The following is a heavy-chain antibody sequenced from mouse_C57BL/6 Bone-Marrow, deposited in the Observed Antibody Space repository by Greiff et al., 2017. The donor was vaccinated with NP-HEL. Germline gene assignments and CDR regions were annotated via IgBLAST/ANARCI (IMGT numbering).Heavy chain of an antibody. D-gene: IGHD1-1*01. CDR3: ARDYHVGFAY. CDR1: GYTFTSYW. Sequence: QVQLQQPGAELVMPGASVKLSCKASGYTFTSYWMHWVKQRPGQGLEWIGEIDPSDSYTNYNQKVKGKSTLTVDKSSSTAYMQLSSLTSEDSAVYYGARDYHVGFAYWGQGTLVTVSA. J-gene: IGHJ3*01. CDR2: IDPSDSYT. V-gene: IGHV1-69*01.